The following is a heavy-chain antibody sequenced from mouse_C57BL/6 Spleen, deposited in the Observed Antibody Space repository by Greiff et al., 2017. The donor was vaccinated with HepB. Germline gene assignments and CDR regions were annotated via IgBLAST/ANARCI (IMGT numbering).Heavy chain of an antibody. J-gene: IGHJ2*01. CDR3: PRDYGRQRYFDY. V-gene: IGHV1-55*01. CDR2: IYPGSGRT. Sequence: QVQLQQPGAELVKPGASVKMSCKASGYTFTSYWITWVKQSPGQGLEWIGDIYPGSGRTNYNEKFKSKVTLTVDKSSSTAYMQLSSLTSEDSAVYDCPRDYGRQRYFDYWGQGTTLTVSS. CDR1: GYTFTSYW. D-gene: IGHD1-1*01.